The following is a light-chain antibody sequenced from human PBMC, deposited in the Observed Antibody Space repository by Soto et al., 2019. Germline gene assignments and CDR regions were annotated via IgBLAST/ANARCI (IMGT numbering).Light chain of an antibody. V-gene: IGKV3-15*01. CDR3: QQYNNWPPYT. J-gene: IGKJ5*01. CDR1: QSLSSN. CDR2: GAS. Sequence: SPATLSVSPGERATLSCRASQSLSSNLAWYQQKPGQAPRLLIYGASTRATGIPARFSGSGSGTEFTLTISSLQSEDFAVYYCQQYNNWPPYTFGQGIRLEIK.